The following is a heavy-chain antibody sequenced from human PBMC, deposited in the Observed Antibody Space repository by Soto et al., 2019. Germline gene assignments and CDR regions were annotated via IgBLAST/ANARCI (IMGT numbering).Heavy chain of an antibody. CDR1: GDSIRPYY. V-gene: IGHV4-59*01. CDR2: VYYSGSV. CDR3: ARVTYDSFTAYSYYFDY. Sequence: QVQLQESGPGLVKPSETLSLTCTVSGDSIRPYYWTWIRQPPGKGLEWIGYVYYSGSVNYKSSLKSRVTMSVDTSKNQCSLRLNSVTAADTAVYYCARVTYDSFTAYSYYFDYWGQGTLVTVSS. D-gene: IGHD3-9*01. J-gene: IGHJ4*02.